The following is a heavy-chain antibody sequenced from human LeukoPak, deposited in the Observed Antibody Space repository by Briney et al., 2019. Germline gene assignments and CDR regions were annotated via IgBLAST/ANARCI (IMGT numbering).Heavy chain of an antibody. CDR1: GFTFSNYG. CDR2: ISGSGGRT. J-gene: IGHJ6*03. Sequence: GGTLRLSCAVSGFTFSNYGMSWVRQAPGKGLEWVSTISGSGGRTYYADSVKGRFTISRDNSKNTLYLQMNSLRAEDTAVYYCAKDDSGSYYPYYYYMDVWGKGTTVTISS. D-gene: IGHD1-26*01. V-gene: IGHV3-23*01. CDR3: AKDDSGSYYPYYYYMDV.